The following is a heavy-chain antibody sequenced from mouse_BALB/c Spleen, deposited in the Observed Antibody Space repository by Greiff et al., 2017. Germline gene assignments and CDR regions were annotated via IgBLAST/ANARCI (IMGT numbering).Heavy chain of an antibody. CDR1: GFTFSSYA. CDR2: ISSGGSYT. J-gene: IGHJ4*01. CDR3: ARRGPPMDY. Sequence: EVKLMESGGGLVKPGGSLKLSCAASGFTFSSYAMSWVRQTPEKRLEWVATISSGGSYTYYPDSVKGRFTISRDNAKNTLDLQMSSLRSEDTAMYYCARRGPPMDYWGQGTSVTVSS. V-gene: IGHV5-9-3*01.